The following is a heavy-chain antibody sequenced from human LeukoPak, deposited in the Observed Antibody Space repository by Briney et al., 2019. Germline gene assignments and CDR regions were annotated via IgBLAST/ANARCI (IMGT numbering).Heavy chain of an antibody. CDR2: INPSGGST. CDR1: GYTFTGYY. J-gene: IGHJ6*03. CDR3: ARDARRYDILTGYLTYYYYMDV. V-gene: IGHV1-46*01. Sequence: ASVKVSCKASGYTFTGYYMHWVRQAPGQGLEWMGIINPSGGSTSYAQKFQGRVTMTRDTSTSTVYMELSSLRSEDTAVYYCARDARRYDILTGYLTYYYYMDVWGKGTTVTISS. D-gene: IGHD3-9*01.